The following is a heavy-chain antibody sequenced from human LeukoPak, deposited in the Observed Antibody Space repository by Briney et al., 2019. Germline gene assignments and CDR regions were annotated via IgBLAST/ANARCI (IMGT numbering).Heavy chain of an antibody. Sequence: ASVKVSCKASGGTFSSYAISWVRQAPGQGLEWMGGIIPIFGTANYAQKFQGRVTITADESTSTAYMELSSLRSEDTGVYYCALPSGGGDDLIGSFDYWGQGTLVTVSS. J-gene: IGHJ4*02. D-gene: IGHD2-21*02. V-gene: IGHV1-69*13. CDR2: IIPIFGTA. CDR3: ALPSGGGDDLIGSFDY. CDR1: GGTFSSYA.